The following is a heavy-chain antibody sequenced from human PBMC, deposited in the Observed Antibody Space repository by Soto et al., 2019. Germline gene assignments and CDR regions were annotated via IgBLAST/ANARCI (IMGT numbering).Heavy chain of an antibody. Sequence: QVQLVQSGAEVKKPGASVKVSCKASGYTFTRYNVHWVRQAPGQGLEWMAIINPSGGTTYYVQKFEGRVTLTTDTSTSTVDMELSSLRSDDTAVYYCARVRGGGSEYFFDYWGQGTLVTVSS. CDR1: GYTFTRYN. CDR2: INPSGGTT. J-gene: IGHJ4*02. D-gene: IGHD2-15*01. CDR3: ARVRGGGSEYFFDY. V-gene: IGHV1-46*01.